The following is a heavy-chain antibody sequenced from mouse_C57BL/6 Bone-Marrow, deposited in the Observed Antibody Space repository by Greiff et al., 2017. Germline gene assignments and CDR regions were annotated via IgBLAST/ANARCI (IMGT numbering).Heavy chain of an antibody. CDR2: INPISGYT. CDR3: SRRVYGAWFAY. J-gene: IGHJ3*01. Sequence: QVQLQQSGAELAKPGASVKLSCKASGYTFTSYWMHWVKQRPGQGLEWIGYINPISGYTKYNQKFKDKATLTADKSSSTAYMQLSSLTYEDSAVYYCSRRVYGAWFAYWGQGTLVTVSA. D-gene: IGHD1-1*02. CDR1: GYTFTSYW. V-gene: IGHV1-7*01.